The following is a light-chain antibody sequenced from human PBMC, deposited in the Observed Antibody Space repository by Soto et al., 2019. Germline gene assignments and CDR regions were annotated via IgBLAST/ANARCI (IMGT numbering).Light chain of an antibody. CDR1: QNINNW. Sequence: DFQMTQSPSTLSASVGDRVTITCRASQNINNWVAWYQQKPGKAPKFLIYDASTLQRGVPSRFSGSGFGTEFSLTISSLQPDDFGSYYCQHTRTFGQGPKVEIK. J-gene: IGKJ1*01. CDR3: QHTRT. V-gene: IGKV1-5*01. CDR2: DAS.